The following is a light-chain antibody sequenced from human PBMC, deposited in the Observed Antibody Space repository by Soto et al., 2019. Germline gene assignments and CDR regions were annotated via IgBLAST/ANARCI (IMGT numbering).Light chain of an antibody. Sequence: EIVMTQSPATLSVSPGDRATLSCRASQSVSSNLAWYQQKPGQAPRLLIYGASTRATGIPARFSGSVSGTEFALTISSLQSEDFAVYYCQQYNNWPQTFGQGTKVDNK. J-gene: IGKJ1*01. CDR1: QSVSSN. CDR3: QQYNNWPQT. CDR2: GAS. V-gene: IGKV3D-15*01.